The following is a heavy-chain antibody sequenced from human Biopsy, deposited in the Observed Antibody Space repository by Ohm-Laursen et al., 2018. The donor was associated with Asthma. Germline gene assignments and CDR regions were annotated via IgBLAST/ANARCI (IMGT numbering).Heavy chain of an antibody. CDR3: ALSQDSGFDDHSPSWFDP. CDR2: IYWDDYN. J-gene: IGHJ5*02. D-gene: IGHD3-9*01. CDR1: GFSLRTPGVG. V-gene: IGHV2-5*02. Sequence: TQTLTLTSSFSGFSLRTPGVGVGWIRQSPGKALEWLALIYWDDYNLFRPSLKRRLTITKDPSKNQVVLTMTKMYPVDSGTYYCALSQDSGFDDHSPSWFDPWGQGTLVTVSS.